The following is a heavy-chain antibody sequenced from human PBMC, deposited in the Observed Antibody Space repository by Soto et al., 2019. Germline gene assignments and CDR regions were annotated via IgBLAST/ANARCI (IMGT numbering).Heavy chain of an antibody. J-gene: IGHJ6*02. CDR2: ISYDGSNK. CDR3: AKGPEWYYDFWSGSKSPYYGMDV. V-gene: IGHV3-30*18. CDR1: GFTFSSYG. Sequence: GGSLRLSCAASGFTFSSYGMHWVRQAPGKGLEWVAVISYDGSNKYYADSVKGRFTISRDNSKNTLYLQMNSLRAEGTAVYYCAKGPEWYYDFWSGSKSPYYGMDVWGQGTTVTVSS. D-gene: IGHD3-3*01.